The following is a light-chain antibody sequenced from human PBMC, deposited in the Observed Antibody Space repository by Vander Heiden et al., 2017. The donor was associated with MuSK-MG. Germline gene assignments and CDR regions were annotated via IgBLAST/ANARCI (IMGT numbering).Light chain of an antibody. CDR1: QGISSY. V-gene: IGKV1D-43*01. CDR2: YAS. CDR3: QQYDSNPEIT. Sequence: AIRMTQSPFSLSASVGDRVTITCWASQGISSYLAWYQQKPAKAPKLFIYYASSLQSGVPSRFSGSGYGTDYTLTISSRQPEDFATYYCQQYDSNPEITFGGGTKVEIK. J-gene: IGKJ4*01.